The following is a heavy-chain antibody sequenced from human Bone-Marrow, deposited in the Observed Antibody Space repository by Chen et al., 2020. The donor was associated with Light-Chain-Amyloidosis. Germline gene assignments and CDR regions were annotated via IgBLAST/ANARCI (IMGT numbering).Heavy chain of an antibody. J-gene: IGHJ3*02. CDR3: AKDISYDDILPGYPADAFDI. Sequence: EVQLVESGGGLLQRGGSLRLSCAASGFAFSSYAMSWVRQAPGKGLEWVSTISGSGGSRYYGASVKGRLTISRDNSKNALFQQMNSLRAEDTAVYYCAKDISYDDILPGYPADAFDIWGQGTMVTVSS. CDR1: GFAFSSYA. D-gene: IGHD3-9*01. V-gene: IGHV3-23*04. CDR2: ISGSGGSR.